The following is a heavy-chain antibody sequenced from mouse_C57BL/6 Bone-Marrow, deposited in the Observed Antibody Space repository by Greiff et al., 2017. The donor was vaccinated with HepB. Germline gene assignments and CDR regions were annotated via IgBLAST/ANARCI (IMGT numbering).Heavy chain of an antibody. CDR3: ARELRRGYDMDY. CDR2: IHPNSGST. D-gene: IGHD2-4*01. J-gene: IGHJ4*01. Sequence: QVQLQQPGAELVKPGASVKLSCKASGYTFTSYWMHWVKQRPGQGLEWIGMIHPNSGSTNYNEKFKSKATLTVDKSSSTAYMQLRSLTSEDSAVYYCARELRRGYDMDYWGQGTSVTVSS. CDR1: GYTFTSYW. V-gene: IGHV1-64*01.